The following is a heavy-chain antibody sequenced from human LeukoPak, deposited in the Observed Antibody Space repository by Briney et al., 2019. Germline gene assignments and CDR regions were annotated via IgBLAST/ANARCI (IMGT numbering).Heavy chain of an antibody. Sequence: ASVKVSCKASGYTFTSYYMHWVRQAPGQGLEWMGIINPSGGSTSYAQKFQGRVTMTRDTSTSTVYMELSSLRSEDTAVYYCARDRRGSGSYDWFDPWGQGTLVTVSS. V-gene: IGHV1-46*01. CDR1: GYTFTSYY. CDR2: INPSGGST. J-gene: IGHJ5*02. D-gene: IGHD1-26*01. CDR3: ARDRRGSGSYDWFDP.